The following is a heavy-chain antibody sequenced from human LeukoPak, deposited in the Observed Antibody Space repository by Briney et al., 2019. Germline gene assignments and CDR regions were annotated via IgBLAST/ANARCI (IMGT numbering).Heavy chain of an antibody. J-gene: IGHJ4*02. CDR3: ARVVPSTVVFDY. Sequence: SETLSLTCTVSGGSISSYYWSWIRQPPGKGLEWIGYIYYSGSTNYNPSLKSRVTISVDTSKNQFSLKLSSVTAADTAVYYRARVVPSTVVFDYWDQGTLVTVSS. D-gene: IGHD2-2*01. CDR1: GGSISSYY. CDR2: IYYSGST. V-gene: IGHV4-59*01.